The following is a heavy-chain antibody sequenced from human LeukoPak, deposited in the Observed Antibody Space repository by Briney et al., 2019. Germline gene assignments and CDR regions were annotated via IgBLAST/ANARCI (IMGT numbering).Heavy chain of an antibody. CDR2: IYYSGST. D-gene: IGHD3/OR15-3a*01. CDR1: GFSFSGSY. V-gene: IGHV4-59*01. J-gene: IGHJ4*02. Sequence: GSLRLSCAASGFSFSGSYMSWIRQPPGKGLEWIGYIYYSGSTNYNPSLKSRVTISVDTSKNQFSLKLSSVTPADTAVYYCASLWDWSHPVWGQGTLVTVSS. CDR3: ASLWDWSHPV.